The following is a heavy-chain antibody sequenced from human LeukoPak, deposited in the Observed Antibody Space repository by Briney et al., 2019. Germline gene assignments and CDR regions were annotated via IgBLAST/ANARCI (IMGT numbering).Heavy chain of an antibody. CDR3: AKDSTSGIAAAGQWAEYFQH. CDR2: ISYDGSNK. CDR1: GFTFSSYA. Sequence: PGGSLRLSCAASGFTFSSYAMHWVRQAPGKGLEWVAVISYDGSNKYYADSVKGRFTISRDNSKNTLYLQMNSLRAEDTAVYYCAKDSTSGIAAAGQWAEYFQHWGQGTLVTVSS. V-gene: IGHV3-30-3*01. D-gene: IGHD6-13*01. J-gene: IGHJ1*01.